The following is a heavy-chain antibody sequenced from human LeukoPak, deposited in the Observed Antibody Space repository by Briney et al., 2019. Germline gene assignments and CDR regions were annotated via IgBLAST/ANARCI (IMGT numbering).Heavy chain of an antibody. Sequence: GGSLRLSCVASGFTFSNFGMSWVRQAPGKGLEWVSAISGSGGGTFYADSVKGRFTFSRDNSKNTLYLQMSSLRAEDTAVYYCAKEKGIYCSSIDCSPGMDVWGQGTTVTVSS. V-gene: IGHV3-23*01. J-gene: IGHJ6*02. D-gene: IGHD2-2*01. CDR2: ISGSGGGT. CDR3: AKEKGIYCSSIDCSPGMDV. CDR1: GFTFSNFG.